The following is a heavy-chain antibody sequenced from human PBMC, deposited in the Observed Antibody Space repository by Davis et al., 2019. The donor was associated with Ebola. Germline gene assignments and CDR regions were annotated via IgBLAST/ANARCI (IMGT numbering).Heavy chain of an antibody. CDR2: ISSSSSYI. D-gene: IGHD6-6*01. CDR1: GFTFSSYS. Sequence: GESLMISCAASGFTFSSYSMNWVRQAPGKGLEWVSSISSSSSYIYYADSVKGRFTISRDNAKNSLYLQMNSLRAEDTAVYYCARSSIAARTGYYYGKDVWGQGTTVTVSS. V-gene: IGHV3-21*01. CDR3: ARSSIAARTGYYYGKDV. J-gene: IGHJ6*02.